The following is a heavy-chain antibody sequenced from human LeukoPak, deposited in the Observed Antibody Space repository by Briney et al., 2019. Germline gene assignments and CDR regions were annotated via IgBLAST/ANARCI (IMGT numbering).Heavy chain of an antibody. Sequence: PGRSLRLSCAASGFTFSSYAMHWVRQAPGKGLEWVSVIYSGGSTYYADSVKGRFTISRDNSKNTLYVQVNSLGTEDTAAYYCAKGSYYDSSGSFYFDYWGQGTLVTVS. V-gene: IGHV3-23*03. CDR3: AKGSYYDSSGSFYFDY. J-gene: IGHJ4*02. CDR2: IYSGGST. D-gene: IGHD3-22*01. CDR1: GFTFSSYA.